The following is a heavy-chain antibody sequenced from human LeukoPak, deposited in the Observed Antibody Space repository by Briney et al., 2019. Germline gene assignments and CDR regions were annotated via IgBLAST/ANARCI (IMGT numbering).Heavy chain of an antibody. CDR2: ISSSSSYI. V-gene: IGHV3-21*01. Sequence: GGSLRLSCAASGFTFSSYSMNWVRQAPGKGLEWVSSISSSSSYIYYADSVKGRFTISRDNAKNSLYLQMNSQRAEDTAVYYCARENWDIVAVPMDVWGKGTTVTVSS. CDR3: ARENWDIVAVPMDV. D-gene: IGHD2-15*01. CDR1: GFTFSSYS. J-gene: IGHJ6*04.